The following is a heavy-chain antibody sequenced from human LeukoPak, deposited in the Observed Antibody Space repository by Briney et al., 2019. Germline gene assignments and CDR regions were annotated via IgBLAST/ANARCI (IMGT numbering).Heavy chain of an antibody. Sequence: SETLSLTCAVYGGSFSGYYWSWIRQPPGKGLEWVGEINHSGSTNYNPSLKSRVTISVDTPKNQFSLKLSSVTAADTAVYYCAREAQYSSSWPLYLYYYYMDVWGKGTTVTVSS. CDR2: INHSGST. CDR3: AREAQYSSSWPLYLYYYYMDV. D-gene: IGHD6-13*01. CDR1: GGSFSGYY. V-gene: IGHV4-34*01. J-gene: IGHJ6*03.